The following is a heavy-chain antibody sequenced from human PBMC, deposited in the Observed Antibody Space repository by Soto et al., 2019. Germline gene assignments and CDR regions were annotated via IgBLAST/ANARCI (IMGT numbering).Heavy chain of an antibody. D-gene: IGHD6-13*01. J-gene: IGHJ4*02. Sequence: ASETLSLTCTVSGGSISSSSYYWGWIRRPPGKGLEWIGSIYYSGSTYYNPSLKSRVTISVDTSKNQFSLKLSSVTAADTAVYYCARGREGSSWSYFDYWGQGTLVTVSS. V-gene: IGHV4-39*01. CDR2: IYYSGST. CDR3: ARGREGSSWSYFDY. CDR1: GGSISSSSYY.